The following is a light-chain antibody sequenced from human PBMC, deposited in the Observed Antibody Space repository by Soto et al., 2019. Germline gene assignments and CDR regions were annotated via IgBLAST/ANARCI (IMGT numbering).Light chain of an antibody. V-gene: IGKV3-20*01. CDR3: QQYGSSPWT. CDR2: GAS. CDR1: QSVSSSH. Sequence: EIVLTQSPGTLSLSPGERGTLSCRASQSVSSSHLAWYQQKPGQAPRLLIYGASSRATGIPDRFSGSGSGTAFSLTISRLEPEDFVVYYCQQYGSSPWTFGQGTKVEVK. J-gene: IGKJ1*01.